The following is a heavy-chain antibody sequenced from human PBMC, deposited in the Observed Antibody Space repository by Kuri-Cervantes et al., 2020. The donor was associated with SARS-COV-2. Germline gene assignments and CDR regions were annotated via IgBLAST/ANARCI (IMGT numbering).Heavy chain of an antibody. Sequence: GGSLRLSCEVSGFLFSASAIHWVRQASGKGLEWVGRVRGKANNYATAYAASVKGRFTISRDDSKNMAYLQMNSLRPEDTALYYCTREAYDYNMGFDSWGQGTLVTVSS. CDR2: VRGKANNYAT. CDR3: TREAYDYNMGFDS. D-gene: IGHD4-11*01. J-gene: IGHJ4*02. CDR1: GFLFSASA. V-gene: IGHV3-73*01.